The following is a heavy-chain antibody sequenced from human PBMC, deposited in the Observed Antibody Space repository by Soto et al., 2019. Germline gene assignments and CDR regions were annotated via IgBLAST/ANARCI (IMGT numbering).Heavy chain of an antibody. J-gene: IGHJ4*02. Sequence: EVQLVESGGGLVQPGGSLRLSCAASGFTVSNNYMSWVRQAPGKGLEWVSVIYGGGTTYYADSVKDRFTISRDNSKNTLYLQMNSLRAGDTAVYYCARGHYGSPPSDCDCWGEGTLVTVA. CDR2: IYGGGTT. CDR3: ARGHYGSPPSDCDC. D-gene: IGHD3-10*01. V-gene: IGHV3-66*01. CDR1: GFTVSNNY.